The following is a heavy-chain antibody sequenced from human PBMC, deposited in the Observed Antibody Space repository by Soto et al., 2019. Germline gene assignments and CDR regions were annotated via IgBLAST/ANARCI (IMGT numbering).Heavy chain of an antibody. CDR1: GFSLSTSGVG. J-gene: IGHJ5*02. Sequence: QITLKESGPTLVKPTQTLTLTCTFSGFSLSTSGVGVGWIRQPPGKALEWLALIYWNDDKRYSPSLKSRLTITKDTSKNQVVLTMTNMDPVDTATYYCAHSPRIYDFWSGYYNNWFDPWGQGTLVTVSS. D-gene: IGHD3-3*01. CDR3: AHSPRIYDFWSGYYNNWFDP. V-gene: IGHV2-5*01. CDR2: IYWNDDK.